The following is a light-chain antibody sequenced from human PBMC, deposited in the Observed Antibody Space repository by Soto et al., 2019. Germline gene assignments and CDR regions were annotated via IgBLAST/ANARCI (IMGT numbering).Light chain of an antibody. Sequence: EIVTTQSPATLSVSPGERVTLSCRASQSVSSNLAWYQQKPGQAPRLLIYGASTRATGIPARFSGSGSGTEFTLTISSLQSEDFAVYYCQQYNDWPLFGGGTKVDIK. V-gene: IGKV3-15*01. J-gene: IGKJ4*01. CDR2: GAS. CDR1: QSVSSN. CDR3: QQYNDWPL.